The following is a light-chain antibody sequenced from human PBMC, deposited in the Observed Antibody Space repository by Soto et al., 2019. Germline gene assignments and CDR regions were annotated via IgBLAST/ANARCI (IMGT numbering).Light chain of an antibody. CDR1: SSDVGGYDY. V-gene: IGLV2-14*01. CDR2: DVN. J-gene: IGLJ1*01. CDR3: SSYTSSSTLV. Sequence: QSVLTQPASVSGSHGQSITISCTGTSSDVGGYDYVSWYQQHPGKAPQLMIYDVNNRPSGVSNRFSGSKSGNTASLTISGLQAEDEADYYCSSYTSSSTLVFGTGTKLTVL.